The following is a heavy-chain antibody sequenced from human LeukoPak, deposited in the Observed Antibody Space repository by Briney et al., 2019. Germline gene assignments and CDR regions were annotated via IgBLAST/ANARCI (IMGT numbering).Heavy chain of an antibody. J-gene: IGHJ3*02. CDR2: INPSGGTT. CDR1: GYVFTSYW. Sequence: ASVKVSCKASGYVFTSYWMHWVRQAPGQGLEWMGIINPSGGTTNYAHKFQGRVTMTRDMSTSTVYMELSSLRSEETAVYFCARGLSHIRTVTAGNTDPFGIWGQGTMVTVSS. CDR3: ARGLSHIRTVTAGNTDPFGI. V-gene: IGHV1-46*01. D-gene: IGHD4-17*01.